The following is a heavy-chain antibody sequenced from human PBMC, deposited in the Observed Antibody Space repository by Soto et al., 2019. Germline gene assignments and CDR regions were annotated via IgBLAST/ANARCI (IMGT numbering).Heavy chain of an antibody. CDR1: GFAFSAYW. D-gene: IGHD2-8*01. CDR2: INQDGGEK. Sequence: EVQLLESGGGLVQPGGSLRLSCAASGFAFSAYWMSWVRQAPGKGLEWVANINQDGGEKYYVDSVKGRFTISRDNSKKSLYLQMNSLRAEDTAVYYCARGIGYCTNGVCEYGMDVWGQGTTVTVSS. J-gene: IGHJ6*02. CDR3: ARGIGYCTNGVCEYGMDV. V-gene: IGHV3-7*03.